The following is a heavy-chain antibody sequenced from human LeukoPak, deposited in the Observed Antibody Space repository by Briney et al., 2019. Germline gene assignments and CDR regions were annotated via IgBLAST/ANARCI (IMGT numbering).Heavy chain of an antibody. J-gene: IGHJ4*02. Sequence: PSETLSLTCSVSGYSISSGYYWGWIRQPPGKGLEWIGSIYHSGSTYYNPSLKSRVTISVDTSKNQFSLKLSSVTAADTAAYYCTRGGTVTTADYWGQGTLVTVSS. CDR2: IYHSGST. V-gene: IGHV4-38-2*02. CDR1: GYSISSGYY. CDR3: TRGGTVTTADY. D-gene: IGHD4-17*01.